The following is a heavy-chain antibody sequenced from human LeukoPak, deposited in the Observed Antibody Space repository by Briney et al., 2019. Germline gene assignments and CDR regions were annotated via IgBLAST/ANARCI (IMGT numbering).Heavy chain of an antibody. CDR1: GFTFSSYG. CDR3: AKVDGYNSGWYDS. Sequence: SGGSLRLSCAASGFTFSSYGMHWVRQAPGKGLEWVSGISWNSGNVGYADSVKGRFTISRDNARNSLYLQMNSLRAEDTALYYCAKVDGYNSGWYDSWGQGTLVTVSS. J-gene: IGHJ5*01. D-gene: IGHD6-19*01. V-gene: IGHV3-9*01. CDR2: ISWNSGNV.